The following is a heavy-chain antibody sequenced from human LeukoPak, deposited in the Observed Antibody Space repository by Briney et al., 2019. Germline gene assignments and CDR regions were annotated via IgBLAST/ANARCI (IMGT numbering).Heavy chain of an antibody. D-gene: IGHD5-24*01. Sequence: PGGSLRLSCAASGFTFSSYAMSWVRQAPGKGLEWVSAISGSGGSTYYADSVKGRFTISRDNSKNTLYLQMDSLRAEDTAVYYCAKRDGYIYYFDYWGQGTLVTVSS. J-gene: IGHJ4*02. CDR2: ISGSGGST. CDR3: AKRDGYIYYFDY. CDR1: GFTFSSYA. V-gene: IGHV3-23*01.